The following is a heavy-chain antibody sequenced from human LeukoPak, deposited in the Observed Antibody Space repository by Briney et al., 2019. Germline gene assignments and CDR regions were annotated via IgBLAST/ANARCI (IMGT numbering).Heavy chain of an antibody. CDR1: GGTFSSYT. V-gene: IGHV1-69*04. CDR3: VREEEIVVVPAAIWFDP. D-gene: IGHD2-2*02. CDR2: IIPILGIT. J-gene: IGHJ5*02. Sequence: GSSVKVSCKASGGTFSSYTISWVRQAPGQGLEWMGRIIPILGITNYAQKFQGRVTITADKSTSTAYMELSSLRSEDTAVYYCVREEEIVVVPAAIWFDPWGQGTLVTVSS.